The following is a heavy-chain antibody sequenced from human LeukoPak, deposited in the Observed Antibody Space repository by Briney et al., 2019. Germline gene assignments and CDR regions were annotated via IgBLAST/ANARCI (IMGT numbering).Heavy chain of an antibody. CDR1: GFTFSSYA. D-gene: IGHD6-19*01. J-gene: IGHJ4*02. Sequence: GGSLRLSCAASGFTFSSYAMHWVRQAPGKGLEWVAVISYDGSNKYYADSVKGRFTISRDNSKNTLYRQMNSLRAEDTAVYYCARDLGGWYYFDYWGQGTLVTVSS. CDR3: ARDLGGWYYFDY. CDR2: ISYDGSNK. V-gene: IGHV3-30*04.